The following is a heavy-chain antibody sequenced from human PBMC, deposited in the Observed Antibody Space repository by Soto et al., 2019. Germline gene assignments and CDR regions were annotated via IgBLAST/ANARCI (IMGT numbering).Heavy chain of an antibody. CDR1: GYTFTSYG. Sequence: QVQLVQSGAEVKKPGASVKVSCKASGYTFTSYGISWVRQAPGQGLEWMGWISAYNGNTNYAQKLQGRVTMTTDTSTRNAYMGLRSLSSDDTAVYYCARDRPRDYDILTGYYISHYGMDVWGQGTTVTVSS. CDR3: ARDRPRDYDILTGYYISHYGMDV. J-gene: IGHJ6*02. D-gene: IGHD3-9*01. CDR2: ISAYNGNT. V-gene: IGHV1-18*01.